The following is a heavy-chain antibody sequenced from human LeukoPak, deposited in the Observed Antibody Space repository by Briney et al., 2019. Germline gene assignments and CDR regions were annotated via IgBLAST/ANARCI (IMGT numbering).Heavy chain of an antibody. CDR1: GYSISGGYY. CDR3: ARAVGGDGSGSL. V-gene: IGHV4-61*08. J-gene: IGHJ4*02. Sequence: SETLSLTCTVSGYSISGGYYWSWIRQPPGKGLEWIGYIYYRVTSDYNPSLKSRVTMSVDMSTRQISLKLSSVTAADTAVYYCARAVGGDGSGSLWGPGTLVTVSS. D-gene: IGHD3-10*01. CDR2: IYYRVTS.